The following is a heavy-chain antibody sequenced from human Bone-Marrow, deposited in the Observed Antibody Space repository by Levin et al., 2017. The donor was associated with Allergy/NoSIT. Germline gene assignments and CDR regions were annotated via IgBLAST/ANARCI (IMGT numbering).Heavy chain of an antibody. D-gene: IGHD1-1*01. V-gene: IGHV4-30-2*01. CDR3: AGVKYNCNDLTNWFDR. Sequence: SETLSLTCAVSGGSISSVSYSWSWIRQPPGKGLEWIGYIYHSGSTYYNPSLKSRVTISVDRSKNQFSLKLSSVTAADTAMYYCAGVKYNCNDLTNWFDRWGQGTLVTVSS. J-gene: IGHJ5*02. CDR1: GGSISSVSYS. CDR2: IYHSGST.